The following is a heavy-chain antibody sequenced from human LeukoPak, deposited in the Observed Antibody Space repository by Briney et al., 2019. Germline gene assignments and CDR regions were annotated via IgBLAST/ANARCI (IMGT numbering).Heavy chain of an antibody. J-gene: IGHJ4*02. Sequence: ASVKVSCKASGYTFSTYGISWVRQAPGQGLEWMGWIGAYNGNTNYAQKLQGRVTMTTDTSTSTAYMELRSLRSDDTAVYYCTTWRDRYSGSYWGRGTLVTVSS. V-gene: IGHV1-18*01. CDR3: TTWRDRYSGSY. CDR1: GYTFSTYG. D-gene: IGHD1-26*01. CDR2: IGAYNGNT.